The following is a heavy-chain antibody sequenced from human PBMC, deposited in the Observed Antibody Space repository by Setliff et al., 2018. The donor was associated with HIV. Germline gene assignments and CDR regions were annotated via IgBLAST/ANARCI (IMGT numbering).Heavy chain of an antibody. D-gene: IGHD5-12*01. CDR3: ARGHEWLRN. CDR2: ISYTGGT. V-gene: IGHV4-59*01. Sequence: SETLSLTCTVSGDSIRNDYWTWIRQSPEKGLEWIAYISYTGGTNYNPSLKSRVTLSLDASKNKISLKLRSVIAADTAMYYCARGHEWLRNWGQGTLVTVSS. CDR1: GDSIRNDY. J-gene: IGHJ4*02.